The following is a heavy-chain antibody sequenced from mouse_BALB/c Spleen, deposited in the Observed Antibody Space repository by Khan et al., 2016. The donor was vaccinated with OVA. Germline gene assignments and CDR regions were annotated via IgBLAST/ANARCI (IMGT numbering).Heavy chain of an antibody. J-gene: IGHJ2*01. CDR3: ARIYRSDFDY. CDR1: GYSFTGYF. V-gene: IGHV1-20*02. CDR2: INPHIGET. D-gene: IGHD1-1*01. Sequence: VQLQQSGPELVKPGASVKISCKASGYSFTGYFMNWVMQSHGKSLDWIGRINPHIGETLYNQKFKGKATLTVDESSSTAHMELRSLASEDSAVYYCARIYRSDFDYWGQGTTLTVSS.